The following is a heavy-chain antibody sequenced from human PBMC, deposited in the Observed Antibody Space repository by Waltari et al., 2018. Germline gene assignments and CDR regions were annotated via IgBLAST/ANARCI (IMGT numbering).Heavy chain of an antibody. V-gene: IGHV3-7*01. J-gene: IGHJ6*03. CDR2: IKQDGSEK. Sequence: EVQLVESGGGLVQPGGSLRLSCAASGFTFSSYWMSWVRQAPGKGLEWVANIKQDGSEKYYLVSGKGRFTISRDNAKNSLYLQMNILRAEDTAVYYCARGPNDSGWYEGWWGYYYYMDVWGKGTTVTVSS. CDR3: ARGPNDSGWYEGWWGYYYYMDV. D-gene: IGHD6-19*01. CDR1: GFTFSSYW.